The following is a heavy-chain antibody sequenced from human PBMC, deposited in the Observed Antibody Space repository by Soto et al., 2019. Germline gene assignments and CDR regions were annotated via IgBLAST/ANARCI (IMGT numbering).Heavy chain of an antibody. CDR3: ATGGRFSV. Sequence: QVQLKQWGAGFLKPSETLSLTCGIYGGSFTANYWSWIRQSPGKGLEWLGEINHAGSTDYNPSLKSRITISADTSKNQVSLSLTSMTAADTAVYYCATGGRFSVWGPGTPVTVSS. J-gene: IGHJ4*02. D-gene: IGHD3-16*01. V-gene: IGHV4-34*01. CDR2: INHAGST. CDR1: GGSFTANY.